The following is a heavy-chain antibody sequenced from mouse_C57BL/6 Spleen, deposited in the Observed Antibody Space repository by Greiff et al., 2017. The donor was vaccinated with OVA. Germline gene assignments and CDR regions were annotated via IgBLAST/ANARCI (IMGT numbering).Heavy chain of an antibody. D-gene: IGHD1-1*01. CDR1: GYTFTNYW. CDR3: ANTTVGEGYFDV. Sequence: VQGVESGAELVRPGTSVKMSCKASGYTFTNYWIGWAKQRTGHGLEWIGDIYPGGGYTNYNEKFKGKATLTADKSSSTAYMQFSSLTSEDSAIYYWANTTVGEGYFDVWGTGTTVTVSA. J-gene: IGHJ1*03. V-gene: IGHV1-63*01. CDR2: IYPGGGYT.